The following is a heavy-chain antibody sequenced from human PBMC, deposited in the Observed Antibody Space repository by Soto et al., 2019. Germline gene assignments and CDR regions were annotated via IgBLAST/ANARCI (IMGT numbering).Heavy chain of an antibody. CDR3: ARDSSPGIPAAGIGY. J-gene: IGHJ4*02. D-gene: IGHD6-13*01. CDR2: IKQDGSEK. CDR1: VFTFSSYW. Sequence: GGSLRLSCAASVFTFSSYWMSCVRHSPGKWLEWVANIKQDGSEKYYVDSVKGRFTISRDNAKNSLYLQMNSLRAEDTAMYYCARDSSPGIPAAGIGYWGQGTLVPLSS. V-gene: IGHV3-7*03.